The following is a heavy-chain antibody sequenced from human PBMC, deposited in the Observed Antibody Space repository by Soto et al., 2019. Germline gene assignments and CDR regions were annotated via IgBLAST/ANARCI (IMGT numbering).Heavy chain of an antibody. V-gene: IGHV3-33*01. Sequence: QVQLVESGGGVVQPGRSLRLSCAASGFTFSSYGMHWVRQAPGKGLEWVAVIWYDGSNKYYADSVKGRFTISRDNSKXXPXMQMNSLRAGDTAVYYCARDGYCSGGSCYAVPVFDYWGQGTLVTVSS. D-gene: IGHD2-15*01. J-gene: IGHJ4*02. CDR1: GFTFSSYG. CDR3: ARDGYCSGGSCYAVPVFDY. CDR2: IWYDGSNK.